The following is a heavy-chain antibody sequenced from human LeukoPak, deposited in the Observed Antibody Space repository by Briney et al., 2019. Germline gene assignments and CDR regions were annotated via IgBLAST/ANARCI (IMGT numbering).Heavy chain of an antibody. V-gene: IGHV4-34*01. CDR1: GGSFSGYY. J-gene: IGHJ4*02. CDR3: AYDYVWGSYRGDY. CDR2: INHSGST. Sequence: SETLSLTCAVYGGSFSGYYWSWIRQPPGKGLEWIGEINHSGSTNYNPSLKSRVTISVDTSKNQFSLKLSPVTAADTAVYYCAYDYVWGSYRGDYWGQGTLVTVSS. D-gene: IGHD3-16*02.